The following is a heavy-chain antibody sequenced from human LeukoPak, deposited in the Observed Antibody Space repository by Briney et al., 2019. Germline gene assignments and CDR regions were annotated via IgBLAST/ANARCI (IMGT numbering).Heavy chain of an antibody. V-gene: IGHV1-46*01. CDR2: INPSLGST. CDR3: ARETVVSTAMLSLDY. Sequence: ASVKASCKASGYTFTTYYIHWVRQAPGQGLEWMGIINPSLGSTSYAQKFQGRVIMTRDMSTNTVYMELSSLKSDDTAVYYCARETVVSTAMLSLDYWGQETLVTVSS. J-gene: IGHJ4*02. CDR1: GYTFTTYY. D-gene: IGHD5-18*01.